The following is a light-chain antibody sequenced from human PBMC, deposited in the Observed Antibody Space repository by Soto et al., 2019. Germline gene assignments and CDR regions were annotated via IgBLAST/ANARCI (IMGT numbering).Light chain of an antibody. V-gene: IGKV1D-12*01. Sequence: GATVTVTCRASQGITNRLAWYQQKPGKAPKLLIYEASSLQSGVPSRISGSGSGTDFTLTISSLQPEDFATYYCQQANSFPITVGQGTRLEIK. CDR1: QGITNR. J-gene: IGKJ5*01. CDR3: QQANSFPIT. CDR2: EAS.